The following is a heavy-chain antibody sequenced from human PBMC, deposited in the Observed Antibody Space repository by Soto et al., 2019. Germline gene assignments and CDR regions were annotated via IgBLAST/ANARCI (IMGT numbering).Heavy chain of an antibody. Sequence: EVQLVESGGGLVQPGGSLRLSCAASGFTFSSYWMSWVRQAPGKGLEWVANIKQDGSEKHSVDSVKGRFTISRDNAKNSLYLQMNNLRGEDTAMYYCAREGTIGTPDGLDVWGQGTTVTVSS. CDR1: GFTFSSYW. CDR3: AREGTIGTPDGLDV. CDR2: IKQDGSEK. V-gene: IGHV3-7*03. J-gene: IGHJ6*02. D-gene: IGHD1-1*01.